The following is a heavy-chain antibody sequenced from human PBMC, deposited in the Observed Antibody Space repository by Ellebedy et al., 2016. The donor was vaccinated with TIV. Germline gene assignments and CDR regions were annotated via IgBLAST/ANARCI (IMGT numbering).Heavy chain of an antibody. J-gene: IGHJ3*02. CDR3: SRETYNDVDLDLWGIFDM. D-gene: IGHD3-16*01. V-gene: IGHV3-66*01. Sequence: GGSLRLSCAASGFNVTINYMSWVRQAPGKGLEWVSVVNRDGGTYYADSLKGRFTISRDPAKNTVFLQIESLRAEDTAVYYCSRETYNDVDLDLWGIFDMWGQGTLVTVSS. CDR2: VNRDGGT. CDR1: GFNVTINY.